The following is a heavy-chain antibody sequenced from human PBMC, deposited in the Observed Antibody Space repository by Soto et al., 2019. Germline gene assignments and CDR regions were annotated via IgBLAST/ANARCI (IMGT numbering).Heavy chain of an antibody. J-gene: IGHJ4*02. CDR3: AKDGYSSGWYEVFDY. Sequence: GGSLRLSCAASGFTFSSYAMSWVRQAPGKGLEWVSAISGSGGSTYYADSVKGRFTISRDNSKNTLYLQMNSLRAEDTAVYYCAKDGYSSGWYEVFDYWGQGTLVTGSS. CDR1: GFTFSSYA. CDR2: ISGSGGST. D-gene: IGHD6-19*01. V-gene: IGHV3-23*01.